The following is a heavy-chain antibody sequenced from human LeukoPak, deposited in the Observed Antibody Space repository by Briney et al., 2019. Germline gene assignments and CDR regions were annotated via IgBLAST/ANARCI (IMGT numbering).Heavy chain of an antibody. V-gene: IGHV1-2*02. CDR3: ARAVTMVRGVIDY. J-gene: IGHJ4*02. D-gene: IGHD3-10*01. CDR2: INPNSGGT. CDR1: GYTFTGYY. Sequence: GASVKVSCKASGYTFTGYYMHWVRQAPGQGLEWMGWINPNSGGTNYAQKFQGRVTMTRDTSISAAYMELSRLRSDDTAVYYCARAVTMVRGVIDYWGQGTLVTVSS.